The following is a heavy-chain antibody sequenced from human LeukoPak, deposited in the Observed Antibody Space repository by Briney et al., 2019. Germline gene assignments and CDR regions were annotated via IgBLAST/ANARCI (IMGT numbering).Heavy chain of an antibody. V-gene: IGHV4-39*07. D-gene: IGHD3-10*01. J-gene: IGHJ3*02. CDR3: ARDSVRGVADAFDI. Sequence: SETLSLTCTVSGGSISSSSYYWGWIRQPPGKGLEWIGSIYYSGSTYYNPSLKSRVTISVDTSKNQFSLKLSSVTAADTAVYYCARDSVRGVADAFDIWGQGTMVTVSS. CDR1: GGSISSSSYY. CDR2: IYYSGST.